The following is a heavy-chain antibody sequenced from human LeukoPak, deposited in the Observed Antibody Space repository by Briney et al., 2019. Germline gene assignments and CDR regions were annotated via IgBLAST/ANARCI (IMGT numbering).Heavy chain of an antibody. CDR1: GFTFSSYA. CDR3: GTHRGNYYYFDY. Sequence: GGSLRLSCAASGFTFSSYAMSWVRQAPGKGLEWVSAISGSGDSTYYADSVKDRFTISRDKSKNTLYLQMTSLGADDTAVYYCGTHRGNYYYFDYWGQGTLVTVSS. CDR2: ISGSGDST. V-gene: IGHV3-23*01. J-gene: IGHJ4*02. D-gene: IGHD4-11*01.